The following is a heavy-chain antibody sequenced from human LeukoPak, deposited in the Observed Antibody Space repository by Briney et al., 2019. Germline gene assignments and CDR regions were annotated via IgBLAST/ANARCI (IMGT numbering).Heavy chain of an antibody. J-gene: IGHJ5*02. V-gene: IGHV3-33*01. D-gene: IGHD5-12*01. CDR3: ARDRGSNWFDP. CDR1: GFTFSSYG. Sequence: GRSLRLSCAASGFTFSSYGMHWVRQAPGKGLEWVAVIWYDGSNKYYADSVKGRFTISRDNSKNTLYLQMNSLRAEDTAVYYCARDRGSNWFDPWGQGTLVAVSS. CDR2: IWYDGSNK.